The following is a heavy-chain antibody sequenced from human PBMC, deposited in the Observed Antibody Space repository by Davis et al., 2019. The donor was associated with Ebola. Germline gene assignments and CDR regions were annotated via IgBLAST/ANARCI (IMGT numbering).Heavy chain of an antibody. J-gene: IGHJ6*02. CDR2: FDPEDGET. D-gene: IGHD6-13*01. CDR3: ATGIAAARLVFYYYYGMDV. CDR1: GYTLTELS. V-gene: IGHV1-24*01. Sequence: AASVKVSCKVSGYTLTELSMHWVRQAPGKGLEWMGGFDPEDGETIYAQKFQGRVTMTEDTSTDTAYMELSSLRSEDTAVYYCATGIAAARLVFYYYYGMDVWGQGTTVTVSS.